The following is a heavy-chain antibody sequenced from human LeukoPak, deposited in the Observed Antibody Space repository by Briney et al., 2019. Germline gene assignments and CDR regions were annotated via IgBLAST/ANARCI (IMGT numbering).Heavy chain of an antibody. V-gene: IGHV3-11*01. CDR3: ARVDILTGYRPYYYYYMDV. CDR2: ISSSGSTI. CDR1: GFTFSDYY. J-gene: IGHJ6*03. D-gene: IGHD3-9*01. Sequence: SGGSLRLSCAASGFTFSDYYMSWIRQAPGKGLEWVSYISSSGSTIYYADSVKGRFTISRDNAKNSLYLQMNSLRAEDTAVYYCARVDILTGYRPYYYYYMDVWGKGTTVTISS.